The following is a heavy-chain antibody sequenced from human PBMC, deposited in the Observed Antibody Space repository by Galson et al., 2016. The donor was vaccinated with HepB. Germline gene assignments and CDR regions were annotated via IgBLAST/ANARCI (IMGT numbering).Heavy chain of an antibody. CDR3: ARFSSGGLFGFN. V-gene: IGHV1-3*01. J-gene: IGHJ4*02. CDR1: GNTLTSYV. D-gene: IGHD3-16*02. CDR2: INVGNGNT. Sequence: SVKVSCKASGNTLTSYVIHWVRQAPGQRLEWMGWINVGNGNTKYSPSFQGRVTITRDPSASTAYMELSSLGSEDTAVYYCARFSSGGLFGFNWGQGTLVTVSS.